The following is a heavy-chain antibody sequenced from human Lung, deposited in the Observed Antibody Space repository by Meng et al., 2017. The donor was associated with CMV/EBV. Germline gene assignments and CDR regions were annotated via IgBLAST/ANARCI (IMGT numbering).Heavy chain of an antibody. CDR1: GGSISSSNYY. V-gene: IGHV4-39*01. D-gene: IGHD3-10*01. J-gene: IGHJ4*02. Sequence: GACPGLVKPSDTLSLTCTVSGGSISSSNYYWDWIRQPPGKGLEWIGAIYHSGSTSYNPSLQSRVTMFVDTSKNQFSLMLTSVTATDTAVYYCARRRGGSGRDCWGQGTLVTVSS. CDR3: ARRRGGSGRDC. CDR2: IYHSGST.